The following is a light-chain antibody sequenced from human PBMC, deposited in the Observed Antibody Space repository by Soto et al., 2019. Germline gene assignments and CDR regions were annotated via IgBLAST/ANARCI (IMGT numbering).Light chain of an antibody. V-gene: IGKV1-5*03. Sequence: DIQVSQSPSTLSGSVGDKVTITRRASQTISSWLAWYQQKPGKAPKLLIYKASTLKSGVPSRFSGSGSGTEFTLTISSLQPDDFATYYCQHYNSYSEAFGQGTKVDI. CDR2: KAS. CDR1: QTISSW. J-gene: IGKJ1*01. CDR3: QHYNSYSEA.